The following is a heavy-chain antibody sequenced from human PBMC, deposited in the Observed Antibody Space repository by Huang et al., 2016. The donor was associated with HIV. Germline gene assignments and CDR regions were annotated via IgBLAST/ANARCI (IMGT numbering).Heavy chain of an antibody. V-gene: IGHV1-24*01. D-gene: IGHD2-15*01. CDR2: FDPEEGET. CDR1: GYTVSELS. Sequence: QVQLVESGAELKKPGASVRVSCKVSGYTVSELSLHWVRQAPEKGLEGMGGFDPEEGETIDAQRLQGRVTMTEDTSTDTAYMELSSLRPEDTAVYYCAKSTPDVGAGVLRSAFDIWGQGTMVTVSS. J-gene: IGHJ3*02. CDR3: AKSTPDVGAGVLRSAFDI.